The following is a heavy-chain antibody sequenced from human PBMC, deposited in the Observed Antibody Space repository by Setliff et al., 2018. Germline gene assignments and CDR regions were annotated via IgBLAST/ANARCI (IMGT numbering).Heavy chain of an antibody. J-gene: IGHJ6*03. Sequence: GESLKISCKASGYSFTSYWIGWVRQMPGKGLEWMGTIYPGDSDTRYSPSFQGQVTISRDNAKNTLYLQMSSLRAEDTAVYYCARDREGDGNYYMDVWGKGTTVTVSS. CDR1: GYSFTSYW. CDR3: ARDREGDGNYYMDV. D-gene: IGHD1-1*01. CDR2: IYPGDSDT. V-gene: IGHV5-51*01.